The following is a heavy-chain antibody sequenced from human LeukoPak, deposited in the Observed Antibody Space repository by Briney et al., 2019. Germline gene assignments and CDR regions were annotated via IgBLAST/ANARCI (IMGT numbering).Heavy chain of an antibody. CDR1: GFTFSSYS. V-gene: IGHV3-48*01. Sequence: GGSLRLSCAASGFTFSSYSMNWVRQAPGKGLEWVSYISSSSSTIYYADSVKGRFTISRDNAKNSLYLQMNSLRAEDTAVYYCVKGETRTSVTGFHSWGQGTLVTVSS. CDR3: VKGETRTSVTGFHS. D-gene: IGHD1-1*01. CDR2: ISSSSSTI. J-gene: IGHJ4*02.